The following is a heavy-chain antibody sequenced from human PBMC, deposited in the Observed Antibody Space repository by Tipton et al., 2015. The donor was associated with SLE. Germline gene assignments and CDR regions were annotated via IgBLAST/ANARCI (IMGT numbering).Heavy chain of an antibody. J-gene: IGHJ4*02. Sequence: LRLSCTVSGGSISSSSYYWGWIRQPPGKGLERIGYIYYSGSTNYNPSLKSRVTISVDTSKNQFSLKLSSVTAADTAVYYCAGEGGSFDYWGQVSLVPVSS. CDR3: AGEGGSFDY. CDR1: GGSISSSSYY. D-gene: IGHD2-15*01. V-gene: IGHV4-61*05. CDR2: IYYSGST.